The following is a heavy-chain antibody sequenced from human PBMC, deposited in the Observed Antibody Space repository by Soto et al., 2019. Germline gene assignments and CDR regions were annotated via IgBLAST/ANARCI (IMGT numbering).Heavy chain of an antibody. CDR1: GYTFTSYG. J-gene: IGHJ3*02. CDR2: ISAYNGNT. CDR3: ARARNPKVGAGPCAFDI. Sequence: ASVKVSCKASGYTFTSYGISWVRQAPGQGLEWMGWISAYNGNTNYAQKLQGRVTMTTDTSTSTAYMELRSLRSDDTAVYYCARARNPKVGAGPCAFDIWGQGTMVTVSS. D-gene: IGHD1-26*01. V-gene: IGHV1-18*01.